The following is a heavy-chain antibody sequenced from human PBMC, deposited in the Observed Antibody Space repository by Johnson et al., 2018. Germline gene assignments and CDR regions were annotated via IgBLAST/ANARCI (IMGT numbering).Heavy chain of an antibody. V-gene: IGHV3-64*01. J-gene: IGHJ6*03. CDR3: ARGARIVVVPAAMWQEYYYYYYMDV. CDR2: ISSNGGST. D-gene: IGHD2-2*01. Sequence: VQLVQSGGGLVQPGGSXRLSCAASGFTFSSYAMHWVRQAPGKGLEYVSAISSNGGSTYYANSVKGRFTISRDNSKNTLYLQMGSLRAEDMAVYYCARGARIVVVPAAMWQEYYYYYYMDVWGKGTTVTVSS. CDR1: GFTFSSYA.